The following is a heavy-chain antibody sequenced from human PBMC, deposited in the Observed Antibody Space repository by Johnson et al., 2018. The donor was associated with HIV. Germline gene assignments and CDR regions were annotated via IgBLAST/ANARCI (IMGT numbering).Heavy chain of an antibody. CDR2: INWNGGSI. CDR1: GFTFDDYG. V-gene: IGHV3-20*04. Sequence: EVQLVESGGGVVRPGGSLRLSCAASGFTFDDYGMSWVRQAPGKGLEWVSGINWNGGSIGYAASVKGRFTISRDNAKNSLYLQMNSLRAEDTALYYCARANSYGDYRAKAFDIWGQGTMVTVSS. D-gene: IGHD4-17*01. CDR3: ARANSYGDYRAKAFDI. J-gene: IGHJ3*02.